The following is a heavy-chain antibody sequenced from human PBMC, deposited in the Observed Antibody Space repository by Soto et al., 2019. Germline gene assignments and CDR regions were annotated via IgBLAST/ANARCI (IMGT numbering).Heavy chain of an antibody. V-gene: IGHV4-34*01. CDR2: INHSGST. J-gene: IGHJ5*02. CDR3: ARARKNYYDSSGSQGWFDP. Sequence: SETLSLTCAVXGGSFSGYYWSWIRQPPGKGLEWIGEINHSGSTNYNPSLKSRVTISVDTSKNQFSLKLSSVTAADTAVYYCARARKNYYDSSGSQGWFDPWGKETLVTFP. D-gene: IGHD3-22*01. CDR1: GGSFSGYY.